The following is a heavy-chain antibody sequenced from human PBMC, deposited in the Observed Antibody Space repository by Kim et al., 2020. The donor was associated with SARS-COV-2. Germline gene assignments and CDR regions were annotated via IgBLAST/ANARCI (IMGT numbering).Heavy chain of an antibody. V-gene: IGHV4-59*01. CDR3: ARDSVTGFGELLYYYGMDV. CDR1: GGSISSYY. Sequence: SETLSLTCTVSGGSISSYYWSWIRQPPGKGLEWIGYIYYSGSTNYNPSLKSRVTISVDTSKNQFSLKLSSVTAADTAVYYCARDSVTGFGELLYYYGMDVWGQGTTVTVSS. J-gene: IGHJ6*02. D-gene: IGHD3-10*01. CDR2: IYYSGST.